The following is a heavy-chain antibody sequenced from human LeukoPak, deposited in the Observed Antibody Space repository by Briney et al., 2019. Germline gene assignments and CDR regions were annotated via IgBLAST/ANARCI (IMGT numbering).Heavy chain of an antibody. J-gene: IGHJ3*02. CDR2: ISGSGGST. V-gene: IGHV3-23*01. CDR1: GFMFSNYA. Sequence: GGSLRLSCVGSGFMFSNYAIHWVRQAPGKGLEWVSAISGSGGSTYYADSVKGRFTISRDNSKNTLYLQMNSLRAEDTAVYYCALHYIWGQGTMVTVSS. CDR3: ALHYI.